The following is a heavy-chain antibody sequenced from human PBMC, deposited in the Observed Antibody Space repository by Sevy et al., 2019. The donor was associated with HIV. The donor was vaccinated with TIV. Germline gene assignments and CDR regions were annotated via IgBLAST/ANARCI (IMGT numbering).Heavy chain of an antibody. Sequence: GGSLRLSCAASGFTFSSYWMSWVRQAPGKGLEWVANIKQDGSEKYYVESVKGRFTISRDNAKNSLYLQMNSLRAEDTAVYYCARDAPLGYCSSTSCYSKPYFQHWGQGTLVTVSS. CDR1: GFTFSSYW. J-gene: IGHJ1*01. D-gene: IGHD2-2*01. V-gene: IGHV3-7*01. CDR3: ARDAPLGYCSSTSCYSKPYFQH. CDR2: IKQDGSEK.